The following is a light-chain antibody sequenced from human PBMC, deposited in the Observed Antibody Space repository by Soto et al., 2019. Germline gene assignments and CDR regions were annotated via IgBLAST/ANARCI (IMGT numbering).Light chain of an antibody. J-gene: IGKJ1*01. V-gene: IGKV1-5*03. CDR1: QSISSW. Sequence: DIQMTQSPSTLSASVGDRVIITFRASQSISSWLAWYQQKPGKAPKLLIYKASTLESGVPSRFSGSGSGTDFTITISSLQPDDFATYYCQQYDTYWTFGQGTKVEIK. CDR3: QQYDTYWT. CDR2: KAS.